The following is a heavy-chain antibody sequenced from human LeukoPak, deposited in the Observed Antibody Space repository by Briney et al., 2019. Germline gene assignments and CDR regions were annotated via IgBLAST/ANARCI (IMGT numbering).Heavy chain of an antibody. CDR3: ARADFIDAGPYLIGP. Sequence: ASVKVSCKASGYTFNAFFIHWVRQAPGQGLEWLGWINPHSGDTTYAQNFQGRVTMTRDPSITTVYMDMAWLTSDDTAIYFCARADFIDAGPYLIGPWGQGTLVTVSS. CDR1: GYTFNAFF. CDR2: INPHSGDT. J-gene: IGHJ5*02. V-gene: IGHV1-2*02. D-gene: IGHD3-3*01.